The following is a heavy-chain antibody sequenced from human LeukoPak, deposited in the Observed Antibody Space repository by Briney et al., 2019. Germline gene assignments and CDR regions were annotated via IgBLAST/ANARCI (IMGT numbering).Heavy chain of an antibody. CDR2: IHPHGIF. J-gene: IGHJ4*02. CDR3: ARGRDRSKAGDH. CDR1: GGSCDDYY. D-gene: IGHD5-24*01. Sequence: SETLSLTCTVYGGSCDDYYCSWIRQPLGKGLEWIGEIHPHGIFYYNSSLTSRVTLSIDTSKTQFSLRLTSVTAADTAFYYCARGRDRSKAGDHWGQGSLVTVSS. V-gene: IGHV4-34*01.